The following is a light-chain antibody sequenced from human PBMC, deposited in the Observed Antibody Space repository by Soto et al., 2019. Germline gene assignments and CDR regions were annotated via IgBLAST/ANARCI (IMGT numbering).Light chain of an antibody. V-gene: IGKV3-20*01. CDR1: QSVSSNY. Sequence: EIVLTQSPGTLSLSPGERGTLSCRASQSVSSNYLSWYQQKPGQAPRLPIYSAFSRATGMPDTFSGSWSGTDFTLSISRLEPEDFAVYYCQYYGSSPWTFGQGTKVEIK. J-gene: IGKJ1*01. CDR2: SAF. CDR3: QYYGSSPWT.